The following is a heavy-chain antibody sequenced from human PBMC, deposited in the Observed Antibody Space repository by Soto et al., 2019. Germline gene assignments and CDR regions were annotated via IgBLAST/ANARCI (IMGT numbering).Heavy chain of an antibody. Sequence: ASVKVSCKASGYSFTNNDVSWVRQATGQGLEWMGWMNPGSGDTGYAQKFQGRVTMTRDISIATAYMELSSRRCYDTDIYYCARRATFGSLNWFGTWGKGTLGAVSS. D-gene: IGHD3-10*01. CDR3: ARRATFGSLNWFGT. CDR1: GYSFTNND. J-gene: IGHJ5*02. V-gene: IGHV1-8*01. CDR2: MNPGSGDT.